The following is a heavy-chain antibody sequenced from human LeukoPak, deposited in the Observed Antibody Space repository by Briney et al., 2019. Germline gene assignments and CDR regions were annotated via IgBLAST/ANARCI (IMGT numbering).Heavy chain of an antibody. V-gene: IGHV1-69*01. CDR2: IIPIFGTA. CDR1: GGTFSSYA. J-gene: IGHJ4*02. D-gene: IGHD3-9*01. CDR3: ARDLLQYFDWLTMAGY. Sequence: SVKVSCKASGGTFSSYAISWVRQAPGQGLEWMGGIIPIFGTANYAQKFQGRVTITADESTSTAYMELSSLRSEDTAVYYCARDLLQYFDWLTMAGYWGQGTLVSVSS.